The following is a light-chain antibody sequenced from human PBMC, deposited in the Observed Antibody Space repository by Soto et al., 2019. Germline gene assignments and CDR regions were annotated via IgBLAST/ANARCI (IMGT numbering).Light chain of an antibody. J-gene: IGKJ1*01. CDR3: QQTFSTLRT. CDR1: QGINDY. V-gene: IGKV1-39*01. CDR2: IVS. Sequence: DIQLTQSPSSLSASVGDTVTITCRASQGINDYLDWYQQKPGKAPKVLISIVSGLQSGVPSRFSGSGSGTDFTLTISSLQPEDFATYYCQQTFSTLRTFGQGTKVEMK.